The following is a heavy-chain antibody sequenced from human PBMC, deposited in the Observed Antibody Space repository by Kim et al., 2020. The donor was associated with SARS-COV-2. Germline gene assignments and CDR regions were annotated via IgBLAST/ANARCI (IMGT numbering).Heavy chain of an antibody. CDR3: ARAGYYYDSSGYYPDAFDI. CDR2: IYYSGST. CDR1: GGSISSGGYY. V-gene: IGHV4-31*03. Sequence: SETLSLTCTVSGGSISSGGYYWSWIRQHPGKGLEWIGYIYYSGSTYYNPSLKSRVTISVDTSKNQFSLKLSSVTAADTAVYYCARAGYYYDSSGYYPDAFDIGGQGTMVTVSS. D-gene: IGHD3-22*01. J-gene: IGHJ3*02.